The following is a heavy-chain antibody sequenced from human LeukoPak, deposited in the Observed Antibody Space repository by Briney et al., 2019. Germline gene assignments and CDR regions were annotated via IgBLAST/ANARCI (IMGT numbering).Heavy chain of an antibody. CDR3: ATSPDGSYSYYFDY. V-gene: IGHV4-31*03. D-gene: IGHD1-26*01. J-gene: IGHJ4*02. CDR1: GGSISSGDYH. Sequence: PSETLSLTCTVSGGSISSGDYHWSWIRQPPGKGLEWIGYIYYSGSTYYNPSLKSRVTISVDTSKNQFSLKLSSVTAADTAVYYCATSPDGSYSYYFDYWGQGTLVTVSS. CDR2: IYYSGST.